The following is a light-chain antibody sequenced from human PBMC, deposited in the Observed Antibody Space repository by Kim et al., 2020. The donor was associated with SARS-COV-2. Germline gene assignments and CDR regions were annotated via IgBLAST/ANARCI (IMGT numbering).Light chain of an antibody. CDR1: SLRNSS. CDR2: GKN. J-gene: IGLJ3*02. V-gene: IGLV3-19*01. CDR3: NSRDSSANHLV. Sequence: LGQPARFPCQGDSLRNSSASWYQQKPGQVPTLVVYGKNNRPSGIPARFSGSSSGNTASLTIPGAQAEDEADYYCNSRDSSANHLVSGGGTQLTV.